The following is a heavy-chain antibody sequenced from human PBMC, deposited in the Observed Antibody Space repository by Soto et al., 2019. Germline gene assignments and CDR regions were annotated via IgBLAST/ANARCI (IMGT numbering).Heavy chain of an antibody. D-gene: IGHD3-22*01. J-gene: IGHJ5*02. V-gene: IGHV1-46*01. Sequence: ASVKVSCKASGYTSTSYYMHWVRQAPGQGLEWMGILNPSGGSTSYAQKFQGRVTMTRDTSTRTVYMELSSLRSEDTAVYYCVRGWYYCDSSGSYWFVTWGQGTLVTVSS. CDR2: LNPSGGST. CDR3: VRGWYYCDSSGSYWFVT. CDR1: GYTSTSYY.